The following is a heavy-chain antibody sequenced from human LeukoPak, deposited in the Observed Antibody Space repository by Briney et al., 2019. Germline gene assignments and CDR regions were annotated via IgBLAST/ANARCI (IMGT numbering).Heavy chain of an antibody. CDR3: ARDHKTYYDFWSGYYFDY. Sequence: GSLRLSCAASGFIFSSYAMSWVRQAPGKGLEWVSAISGNGGSTYYADSVKGRFTISRDNSKNTLYLQMNSLRAEDTAVYYCARDHKTYYDFWSGYYFDYWGQGTLVTVSS. CDR1: GFIFSSYA. V-gene: IGHV3-23*01. J-gene: IGHJ4*02. CDR2: ISGNGGST. D-gene: IGHD3-3*01.